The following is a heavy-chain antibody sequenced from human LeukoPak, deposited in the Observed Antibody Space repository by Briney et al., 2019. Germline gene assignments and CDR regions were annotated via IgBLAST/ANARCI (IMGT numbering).Heavy chain of an antibody. Sequence: ASVKVSCKASGYTFTSYYMHWVRQAPGQGLEWMGIINPSGGSTSYAQKFQGRVTMTRDTSTSTVYMELSSLRSEDTAVYYCARGYYYDSSGYPNWFDPWGQGTLVTVSP. D-gene: IGHD3-22*01. CDR2: INPSGGST. J-gene: IGHJ5*02. V-gene: IGHV1-46*03. CDR3: ARGYYYDSSGYPNWFDP. CDR1: GYTFTSYY.